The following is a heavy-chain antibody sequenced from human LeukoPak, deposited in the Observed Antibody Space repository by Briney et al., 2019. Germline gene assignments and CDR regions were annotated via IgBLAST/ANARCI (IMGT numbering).Heavy chain of an antibody. CDR3: ARDYGDPPSWFDP. V-gene: IGHV1-18*01. CDR1: GYTFSNYD. D-gene: IGHD4-17*01. Sequence: ASVKVSCKASGYTFSNYDINWVRQAPGQGLEWMGWISAYNGNTNYAQKLQGRVTMTTDTSTSTAYMELRSLRSDDTAVYYCARDYGDPPSWFDPWGQGTLVTVSS. CDR2: ISAYNGNT. J-gene: IGHJ5*02.